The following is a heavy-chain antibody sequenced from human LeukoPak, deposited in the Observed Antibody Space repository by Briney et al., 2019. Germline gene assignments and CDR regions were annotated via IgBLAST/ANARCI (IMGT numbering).Heavy chain of an antibody. Sequence: QPGGSLRLSCAASGFTFDDYAMHWVRQAPGKGLEWVSGISWNSGSIGYADSVKGRFTISRDNAKNSLYLQMNSLRAEDMALYYCAKDKHPDFWSGYSEYYFDYWGQGTLVTVSS. CDR3: AKDKHPDFWSGYSEYYFDY. J-gene: IGHJ4*02. CDR2: ISWNSGSI. V-gene: IGHV3-9*03. CDR1: GFTFDDYA. D-gene: IGHD3-3*01.